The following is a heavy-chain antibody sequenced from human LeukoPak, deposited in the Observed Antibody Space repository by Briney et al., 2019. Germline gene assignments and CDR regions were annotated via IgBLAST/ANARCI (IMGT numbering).Heavy chain of an antibody. D-gene: IGHD1-26*01. CDR3: ARGGPSGELLGNSLDY. CDR2: TSQDGGKK. V-gene: IGHV3-30*01. J-gene: IGHJ4*02. CDR1: GFTFSAYT. Sequence: GGSLRLSCAASGFTFSAYTFHWVRQAPGKGLEWVAVTSQDGGKKYYADSVKGRFIISRDNSKNTLSLQMNSLRVDDTAVYYCARGGPSGELLGNSLDYWGQGSLVTVSS.